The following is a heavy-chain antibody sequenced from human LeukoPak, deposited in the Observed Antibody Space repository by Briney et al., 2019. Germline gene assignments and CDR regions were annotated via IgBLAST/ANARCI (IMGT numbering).Heavy chain of an antibody. Sequence: PGGSLRLSCAASGFTFSSYSMNWVRQAPGEGLEWVSSISSSSSYIYYADSVKGRFTISRDNAKNSPYLQMNSLRREDTAVYYCAKLGTTSVTTGYWGQGTLVTVSS. J-gene: IGHJ4*02. D-gene: IGHD4-17*01. CDR3: AKLGTTSVTTGY. CDR1: GFTFSSYS. CDR2: ISSSSSYI. V-gene: IGHV3-21*01.